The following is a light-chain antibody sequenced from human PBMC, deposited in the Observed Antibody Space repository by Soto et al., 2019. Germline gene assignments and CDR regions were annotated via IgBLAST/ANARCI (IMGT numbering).Light chain of an antibody. Sequence: DIVMTQSPATPSVSPGERATLSCRASQSVSSNLAWYQQKPGQAPRLLIYGASTRATGIPARFSGSGSGTEFTLTISILQSEDFAVYYCQQYNNWPSITFGQGTRLEVK. CDR3: QQYNNWPSIT. CDR2: GAS. V-gene: IGKV3-15*01. CDR1: QSVSSN. J-gene: IGKJ5*01.